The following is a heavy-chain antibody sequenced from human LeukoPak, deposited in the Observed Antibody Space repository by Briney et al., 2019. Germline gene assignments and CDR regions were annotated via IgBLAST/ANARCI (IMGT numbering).Heavy chain of an antibody. V-gene: IGHV4-39*01. CDR3: ARSGYYTEYYYYYMDV. Sequence: SETLSLTCTVSGGSISSSSYYWGWIRQPPGKGLEWIGSIYYSGSTYYNPSLKSRVTISVDTSKNQFSLKLSSVTAADTAVYYCARSGYYTEYYYYYMDVWGKGTTVTVSS. CDR1: GGSISSSSYY. CDR2: IYYSGST. J-gene: IGHJ6*03. D-gene: IGHD3-3*01.